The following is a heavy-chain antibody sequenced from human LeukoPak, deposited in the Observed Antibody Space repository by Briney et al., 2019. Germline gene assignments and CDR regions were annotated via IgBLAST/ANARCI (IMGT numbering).Heavy chain of an antibody. D-gene: IGHD3-16*02. CDR2: INHSGST. CDR3: AREFPPYDYVWGSYRSRGAFDY. CDR1: GFTFSSYE. J-gene: IGHJ4*02. V-gene: IGHV4-34*01. Sequence: GSLKLSCAASGFTFSSYEMHWVRQAPGKGLEWIGEINHSGSTNYNPSLKSRVTISVDTSKNQFSLKLSSVTAADTAVYYCAREFPPYDYVWGSYRSRGAFDYWGQGTLVTVSS.